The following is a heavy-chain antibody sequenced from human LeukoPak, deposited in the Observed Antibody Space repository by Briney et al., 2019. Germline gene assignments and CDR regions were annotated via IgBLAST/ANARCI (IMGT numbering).Heavy chain of an antibody. V-gene: IGHV4-31*03. D-gene: IGHD3-22*01. Sequence: SETLSLTCTVSGGSISSGPYYWIWIRQHPGKGLEWIGYITYSGNTYYYPALNSRVTVSLDTSKTQFSLKLSSVTAADTAVYYCARRYYYDSSGYLGFDYWGQGTLVTVSS. J-gene: IGHJ4*02. CDR1: GGSISSGPYY. CDR2: ITYSGNT. CDR3: ARRYYYDSSGYLGFDY.